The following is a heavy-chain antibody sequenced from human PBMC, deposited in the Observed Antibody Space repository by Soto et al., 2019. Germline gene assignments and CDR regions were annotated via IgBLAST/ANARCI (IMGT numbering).Heavy chain of an antibody. CDR3: ARDVEGGRDCDPAY. D-gene: IGHD1-26*01. V-gene: IGHV3-30-3*01. Sequence: QVQLVESGGGVVQPGRSLRLSCAVSGFTFSSHAMHWVRQAPGKGLEWVTLISSDGSNKYYADSVKGRFTTSRDNSKNTMYLQMNSQRVEETAVYYCARDVEGGRDCDPAYWGQGALVPVSS. CDR2: ISSDGSNK. J-gene: IGHJ4*02. CDR1: GFTFSSHA.